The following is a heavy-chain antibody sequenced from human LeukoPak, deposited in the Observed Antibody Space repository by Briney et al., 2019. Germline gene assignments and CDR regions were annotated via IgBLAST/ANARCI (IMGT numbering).Heavy chain of an antibody. CDR1: GGTFSSYA. D-gene: IGHD5-24*01. CDR3: ARAPEMATIPHAFDI. CDR2: IIPIFGTA. J-gene: IGHJ3*02. Sequence: ASVKVSCKASGGTFSSYAISWVRQAPGQGLEWMGGIIPIFGTANYAQKFQGRVTITADKSTSTAYMELSSLRSEDTAVYYCARAPEMATIPHAFDIWGQGTMVTVSS. V-gene: IGHV1-69*06.